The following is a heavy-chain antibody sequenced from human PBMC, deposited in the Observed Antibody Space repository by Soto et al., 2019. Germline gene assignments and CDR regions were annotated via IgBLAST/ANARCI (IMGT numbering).Heavy chain of an antibody. J-gene: IGHJ1*01. V-gene: IGHV4-34*01. CDR3: ARGGIAVAGLRYFQH. CDR2: INHNGST. Sequence: QVQLQQWGAGLLKPSETLSLTCAVYGGSFSGYYWSWIRQPPGKGLEWIGEINHNGSTNYNPSLKSRVTISVDTSKNQFSLKLSSVTAADTAVYYCARGGIAVAGLRYFQHWGQGTLVTVSS. D-gene: IGHD6-19*01. CDR1: GGSFSGYY.